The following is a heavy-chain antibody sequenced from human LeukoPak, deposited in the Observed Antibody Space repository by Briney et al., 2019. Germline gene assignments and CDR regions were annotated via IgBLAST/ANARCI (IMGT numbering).Heavy chain of an antibody. CDR2: IYTSGAT. D-gene: IGHD1-1*01. Sequence: PSETLSLTCIVSGGSIGHYYWSWIRQSAGNRLEWIGRIYTSGATHYNPSLQSRVAMSVDPSKNQFSLDLASLSAADTAIYYCAREDWKWYFDVWGGGTVVTVS. V-gene: IGHV4-4*07. CDR1: GGSIGHYY. CDR3: AREDWKWYFDV. J-gene: IGHJ2*01.